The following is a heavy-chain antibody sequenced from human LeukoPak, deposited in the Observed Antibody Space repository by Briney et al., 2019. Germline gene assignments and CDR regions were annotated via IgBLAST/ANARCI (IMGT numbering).Heavy chain of an antibody. Sequence: GGSLRLSCAASGFTFKNYGMNWVRQAPGKGLEWVSSISSGSSYIDYADSLQGRFTISRDNAKSSLYLQMNSLRGEDTAVYYCARSKGGAQREYGMDVWGQGTTATVSS. V-gene: IGHV3-21*06. J-gene: IGHJ6*02. CDR3: ARSKGGAQREYGMDV. CDR1: GFTFKNYG. CDR2: ISSGSSYI. D-gene: IGHD1-1*01.